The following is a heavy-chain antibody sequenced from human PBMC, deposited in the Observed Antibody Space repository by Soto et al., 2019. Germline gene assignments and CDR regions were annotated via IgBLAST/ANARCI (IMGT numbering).Heavy chain of an antibody. V-gene: IGHV1-2*02. Sequence: ASVKVSCKASGYTFTGYYMHWVRQAPGQGLEWMGRINPNSGSTNYAQKFQGRVTMTRDTSTSTVYMELSSLRSEDTAVYYCARDRLTVLRYFDWPVLIPYNWFDPWGQGTTVTVSS. CDR3: ARDRLTVLRYFDWPVLIPYNWFDP. CDR2: INPNSGST. D-gene: IGHD3-9*01. CDR1: GYTFTGYY. J-gene: IGHJ5*01.